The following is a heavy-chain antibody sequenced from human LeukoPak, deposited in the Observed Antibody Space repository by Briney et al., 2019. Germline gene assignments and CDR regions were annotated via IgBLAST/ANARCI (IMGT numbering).Heavy chain of an antibody. V-gene: IGHV4-38-2*02. CDR3: ARPLHYGGTDDAFDI. J-gene: IGHJ3*02. CDR1: GYSISSGYY. CDR2: IYHSGST. Sequence: SETLSLTCTVSGYSISSGYYWGWIRPPPGKGLEWIGSIYHSGSTYYNPSLKSRVTISVDTSKNQFSLKLSSVTAADTAVYYCARPLHYGGTDDAFDIWGQGTMVTVSS. D-gene: IGHD4-23*01.